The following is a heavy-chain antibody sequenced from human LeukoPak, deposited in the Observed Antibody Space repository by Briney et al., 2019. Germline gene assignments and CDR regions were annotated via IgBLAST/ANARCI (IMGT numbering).Heavy chain of an antibody. J-gene: IGHJ4*02. CDR2: ISGSGGST. Sequence: PGGSLRLSCAASGFTFSSYAMSWVRQAPGKGLEWVSAISGSGGSTYYADSVKGRFTISRDNSKNSLYLQLNSLRAEGTAVYYWAKDSAPYYYDSSGYSQGYWGQGTLVTVSS. CDR1: GFTFSSYA. V-gene: IGHV3-23*01. D-gene: IGHD3-22*01. CDR3: AKDSAPYYYDSSGYSQGY.